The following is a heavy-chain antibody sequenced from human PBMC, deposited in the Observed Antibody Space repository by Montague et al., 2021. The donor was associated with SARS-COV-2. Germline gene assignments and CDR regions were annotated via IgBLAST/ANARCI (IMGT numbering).Heavy chain of an antibody. D-gene: IGHD5-12*01. V-gene: IGHV4-61*02. CDR1: GGSISSGSYY. CDR3: ARAHSGSWAHLDN. J-gene: IGHJ4*02. Sequence: TLSLTCTVSGGSISSGSYYWSWIRQPAGKGLEWIGRIYTSGTTXYSFSLKSRVTISVDTSKNQFSLKLTSVTAADTAVYYCARAHSGSWAHLDNWGQGSLATVSS. CDR2: IYTSGTT.